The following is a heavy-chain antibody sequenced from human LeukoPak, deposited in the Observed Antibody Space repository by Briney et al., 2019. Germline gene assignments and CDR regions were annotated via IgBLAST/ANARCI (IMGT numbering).Heavy chain of an antibody. CDR1: GYTFTSYP. CDR2: ISVYNSNT. Sequence: ASVKVSCKASGYTFTSYPISWVRQAPGQGLEWMGWISVYNSNTNYAQKLQGRVTMTTDRSTITAYMELRSLRSDDTAVYYCARGYDYGDYVGDFDCWGQGTLVTVSS. V-gene: IGHV1-18*01. J-gene: IGHJ4*02. CDR3: ARGYDYGDYVGDFDC. D-gene: IGHD4-17*01.